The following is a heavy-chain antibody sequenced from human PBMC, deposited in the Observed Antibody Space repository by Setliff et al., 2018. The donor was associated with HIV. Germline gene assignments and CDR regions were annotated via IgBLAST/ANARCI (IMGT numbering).Heavy chain of an antibody. Sequence: ASVKVSCKASGYSFINYAINWLRQAPGRGLEWMGWIHTEQGFPMYAQGFTGRFVFSLDPSVNTAYLQISSLKAEDTAVYYCAREPRRFDFWGQGTLVTVS. CDR2: IHTEQGFP. CDR1: GYSFINYA. V-gene: IGHV7-4-1*02. CDR3: AREPRRFDF. J-gene: IGHJ4*02.